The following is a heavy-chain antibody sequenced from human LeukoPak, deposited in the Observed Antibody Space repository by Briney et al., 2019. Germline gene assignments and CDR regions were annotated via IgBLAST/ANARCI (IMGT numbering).Heavy chain of an antibody. CDR2: MYYSGNS. V-gene: IGHV4-59*12. CDR3: VAGAPKWLHLVY. Sequence: PSETLSLTCSVSGGSMSSYYWSWIRQSPGKGVEWIGYMYYSGNSNYKSSINSSLESRVTISVDSTKKEFFLKMDSMTAAATAVYYCVAGAPKWLHLVYWGQGTLVTVAS. J-gene: IGHJ4*02. CDR1: GGSMSSYY. D-gene: IGHD5-24*01.